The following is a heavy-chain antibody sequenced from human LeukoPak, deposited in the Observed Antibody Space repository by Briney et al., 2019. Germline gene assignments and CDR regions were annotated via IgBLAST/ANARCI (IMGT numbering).Heavy chain of an antibody. CDR1: GFTFSSYS. V-gene: IGHV3-21*01. CDR2: ISSSSSYI. J-gene: IGHJ1*01. D-gene: IGHD2-2*01. CDR3: ARIDIVVVPAAHEPELAEYFQH. Sequence: PGGSLRLSCAASGFTFSSYSLNWVRQAPGKGLEWVSSISSSSSYIYYADSVKGRFTISRDNAKNSLYLQMNSLRAEDTAVYYCARIDIVVVPAAHEPELAEYFQHWGQGTLVTVSS.